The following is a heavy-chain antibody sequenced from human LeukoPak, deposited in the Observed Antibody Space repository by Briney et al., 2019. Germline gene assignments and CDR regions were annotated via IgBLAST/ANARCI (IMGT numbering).Heavy chain of an antibody. CDR3: ARTDSSGYFFAFPFDY. D-gene: IGHD3-22*01. CDR1: GYSISSGYY. CDR2: IYYSGNT. Sequence: SETLSLTCTVSGYSISSGYYWGWIRQPPGKGLEWIGSIYYSGNTYYNPSLKSRVTISVDTSKNQFSLKLSSVTAADTAVYYCARTDSSGYFFAFPFDYWGQGTLVTVSS. V-gene: IGHV4-38-2*02. J-gene: IGHJ4*02.